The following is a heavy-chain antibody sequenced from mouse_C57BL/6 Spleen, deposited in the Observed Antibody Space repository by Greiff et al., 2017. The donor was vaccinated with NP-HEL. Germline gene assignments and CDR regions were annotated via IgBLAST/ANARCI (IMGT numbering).Heavy chain of an antibody. Sequence: QVQLKESGPELVKPGASVKTSCKASGYSFTSYYIHWVKQRPGQGLEWIGWIYPGSGNTKYNEKFKGKATLTADTSSSTAYMQLSSLTSEDSAVYYCAELGRVFAYWGQGTLVTVSA. D-gene: IGHD4-1*01. CDR2: IYPGSGNT. V-gene: IGHV1-66*01. CDR1: GYSFTSYY. J-gene: IGHJ3*01. CDR3: AELGRVFAY.